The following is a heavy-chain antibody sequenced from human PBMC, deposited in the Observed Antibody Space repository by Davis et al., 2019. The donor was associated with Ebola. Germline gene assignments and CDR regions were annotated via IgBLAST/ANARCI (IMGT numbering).Heavy chain of an antibody. CDR3: ARAGLGCISTSCYNFFYYMDV. CDR1: GYTFTAYH. CDR2: INPNSGGT. D-gene: IGHD2-2*02. V-gene: IGHV1-2*02. J-gene: IGHJ6*03. Sequence: ASVKVSCKTSGYTFTAYHIHWVRQAPGQGLEWMGWINPNSGGTNYEQKFQGRVTMTRDTSISTAYMELSRLRSDDTAVYYCARAGLGCISTSCYNFFYYMDVWGKGTTVTVSS.